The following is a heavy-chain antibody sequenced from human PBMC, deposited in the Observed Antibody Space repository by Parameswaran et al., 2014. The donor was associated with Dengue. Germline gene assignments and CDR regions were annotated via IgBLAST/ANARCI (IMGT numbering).Heavy chain of an antibody. V-gene: IGHV1-18*01. J-gene: IGHJ6*03. CDR2: ISAYNGNT. Sequence: WVRQAPGQGLEWMGWISAYNGNTNYAQKLQGRVTMTTDTSTSTAYMELRSLRSDDTAVYYCARDAKDYYYMDVWGKGTTVTVSS. CDR3: ARDAKDYYYMDV.